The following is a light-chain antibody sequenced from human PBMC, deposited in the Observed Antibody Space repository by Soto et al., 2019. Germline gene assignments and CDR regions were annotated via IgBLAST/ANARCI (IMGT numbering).Light chain of an antibody. CDR3: QHYGSSPKT. Sequence: EIVLTQSPGTLSLSPGERATLSCRASQSVSSSYLAWYQQKPGQAPRLLIYATSSRATGIPDRFSGSGSGTDFTLTISGLEPEDFAVYYCQHYGSSPKTFGQGTKVEIK. V-gene: IGKV3-20*01. CDR1: QSVSSSY. J-gene: IGKJ1*01. CDR2: ATS.